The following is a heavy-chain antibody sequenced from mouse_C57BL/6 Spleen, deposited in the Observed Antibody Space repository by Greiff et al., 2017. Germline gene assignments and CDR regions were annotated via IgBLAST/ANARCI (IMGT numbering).Heavy chain of an antibody. D-gene: IGHD1-1*01. Sequence: DVMLVESGEGLVKPGGSLKLSCAASGFTFSSYAMSWVRQTPEKRLEWVAYISSGGDYIYYADTVKGRFTISRDNARNTLYLQMSSLKSEDTAMYYCTRSYGSSHGFAYWGQGTLVTVSA. CDR1: GFTFSSYA. J-gene: IGHJ3*01. CDR3: TRSYGSSHGFAY. CDR2: ISSGGDYI. V-gene: IGHV5-9-1*02.